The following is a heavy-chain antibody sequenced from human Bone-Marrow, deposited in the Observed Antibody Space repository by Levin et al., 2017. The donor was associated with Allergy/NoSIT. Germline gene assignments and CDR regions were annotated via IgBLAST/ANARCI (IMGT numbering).Heavy chain of an antibody. CDR1: GFTFSSYS. CDR2: ISSSSSYI. V-gene: IGHV3-21*01. Sequence: GGSLRLSCAASGFTFSSYSMNWVRQAPGKGLEWVSSISSSSSYIYYADSVKGRFTISRDNAKNSLYLQMNSLRAEDTAVYYCARGGDYGGNYEYFQHWGQGTLVTVSS. J-gene: IGHJ1*01. D-gene: IGHD4-23*01. CDR3: ARGGDYGGNYEYFQH.